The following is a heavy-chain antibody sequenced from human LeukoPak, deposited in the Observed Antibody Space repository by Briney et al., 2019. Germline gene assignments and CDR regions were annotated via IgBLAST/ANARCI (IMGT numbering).Heavy chain of an antibody. V-gene: IGHV1-46*01. CDR2: INPSGGST. Sequence: GASVKVSCKASGYTFTSYYMHWVRQAPGQGLEWMGIINPSGGSTSYAQKFQGRVTMTRDMSTSTVYMELSSLRSEDTAVYYCAGGERGPLGDYYYMDVWGKGTTVTVSS. D-gene: IGHD3-16*01. CDR1: GYTFTSYY. CDR3: AGGERGPLGDYYYMDV. J-gene: IGHJ6*03.